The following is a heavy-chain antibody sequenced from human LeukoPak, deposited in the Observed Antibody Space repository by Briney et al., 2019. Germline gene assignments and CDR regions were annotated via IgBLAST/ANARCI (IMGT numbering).Heavy chain of an antibody. CDR2: INPNTGGT. J-gene: IGHJ5*02. D-gene: IGHD6-13*01. V-gene: IGHV1-2*06. CDR1: GYTFTGYY. CDR3: AKVPPSITAAGNWLGP. Sequence: ASVKVSCKASGYTFTGYYIHWVRQAPGQGLEWMVRINPNTGGTDYAQKFQGRVTMTRDTSITTAYMELSRLTSDDTAIYYCAKVPPSITAAGNWLGPWGQGALVTVSS.